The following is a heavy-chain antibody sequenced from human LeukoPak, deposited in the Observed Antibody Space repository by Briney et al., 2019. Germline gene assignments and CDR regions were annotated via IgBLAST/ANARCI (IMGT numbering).Heavy chain of an antibody. CDR3: ARPRSGRAFDI. J-gene: IGHJ3*02. Sequence: PSETLSLTCAVYGGSFSGYYWSWIRQPPGKGLEWIGEINHSGSTNYNPSLKSRVTISVDTSKNQFSLKLSSVTAADTAVYYCARPRSGRAFDIWGQGTVVTVSS. CDR1: GGSFSGYY. V-gene: IGHV4-34*01. D-gene: IGHD3-3*01. CDR2: INHSGST.